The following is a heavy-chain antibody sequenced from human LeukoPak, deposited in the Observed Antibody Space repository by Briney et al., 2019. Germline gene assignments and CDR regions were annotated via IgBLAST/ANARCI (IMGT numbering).Heavy chain of an antibody. CDR3: ARRIWYHDILTAYNI. D-gene: IGHD3-9*01. J-gene: IGHJ4*02. V-gene: IGHV4-34*01. CDR2: INHSGST. CDR1: GGSSRGYT. Sequence: SETLSLTCAVYGGSSRGYTWGGIRNPPGKGLGWVGEINHSGSTNYNPSLKSRVTISVDTSKNQFSLNLSSVTAADTAVYYCARRIWYHDILTAYNIWGQGTPVTVSS.